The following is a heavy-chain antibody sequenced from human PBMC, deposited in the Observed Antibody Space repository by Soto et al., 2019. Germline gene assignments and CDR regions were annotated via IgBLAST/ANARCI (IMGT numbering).Heavy chain of an antibody. CDR1: GFTFSSYA. Sequence: GGSLRLSCTASGFTFSSYAMSWVRQAPGKGLEWVSAISGSGGSTYYADSVKGRFTISRDNSKNTLYLQTNSLRAEDTAVYYCAKAFTYDFWSGYYYYMDVWGKGTTVTVSS. CDR3: AKAFTYDFWSGYYYYMDV. D-gene: IGHD3-3*01. J-gene: IGHJ6*03. V-gene: IGHV3-23*01. CDR2: ISGSGGST.